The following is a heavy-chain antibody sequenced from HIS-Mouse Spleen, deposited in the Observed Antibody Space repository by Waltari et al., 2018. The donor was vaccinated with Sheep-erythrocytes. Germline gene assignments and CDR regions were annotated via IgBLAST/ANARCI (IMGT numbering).Heavy chain of an antibody. V-gene: IGHV3-9*01. CDR1: GLTFTDYA. D-gene: IGHD2-2*01. J-gene: IGHJ4*02. Sequence: EVQLVESGGGLVQPGRSLRLSCAASGLTFTDYAMHWVRQAPGKGQEWVSGISWNSGSVGYGDCVKGRFTISRENAKNCLYLQMNSLRAEDTALYYCAKDISRNIVVVPAAVGDYWGQGTLVTVSS. CDR3: AKDISRNIVVVPAAVGDY. CDR2: ISWNSGSV.